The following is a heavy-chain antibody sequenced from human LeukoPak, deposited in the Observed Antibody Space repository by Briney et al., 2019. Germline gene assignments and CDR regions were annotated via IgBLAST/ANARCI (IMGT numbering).Heavy chain of an antibody. CDR3: ARLGSYPTSGDS. D-gene: IGHD1-26*01. Sequence: SETLSLTCSVSGASLSTSPYYWGWIRQPPGKGLEWIGNIYYTGSTYYNVSLNSRVTISVDTSKNQFSLRLTSVTAADTAVYYCARLGSYPTSGDSWGQGTLVTVSS. CDR1: GASLSTSPYY. V-gene: IGHV4-39*01. J-gene: IGHJ4*02. CDR2: IYYTGST.